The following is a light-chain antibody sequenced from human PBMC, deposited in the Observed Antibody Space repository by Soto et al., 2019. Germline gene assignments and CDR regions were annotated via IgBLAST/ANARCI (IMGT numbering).Light chain of an antibody. CDR2: GSS. V-gene: IGKV3-20*01. CDR1: QSVSSSF. CDR3: QQYDTSPYT. J-gene: IGKJ2*01. Sequence: EIVLTQSPGTLSLSPGERATLSCRASQSVSSSFLAWYQQKPGQAPRLLIFGSSNTATGIPGRFRGSGSGTDFFLTISRLEPEDFAVYYCQQYDTSPYTFGQGTKLEIK.